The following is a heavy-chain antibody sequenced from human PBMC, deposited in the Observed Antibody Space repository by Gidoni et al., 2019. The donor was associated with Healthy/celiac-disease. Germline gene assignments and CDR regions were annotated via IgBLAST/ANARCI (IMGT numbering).Heavy chain of an antibody. CDR1: GVTFSSYA. J-gene: IGHJ6*02. Sequence: EVQLLESGGGLVQPGGSLRLACAAAGVTFSSYAMSWVRQAPGKGLEWVSAISGSGGSTYYADSVKGRFTISRDNSKNTLYLQMNSLRAEDTAVYYCAKETHTAMGDEYYYYGMDVWGQGTTVTVSS. V-gene: IGHV3-23*01. CDR2: ISGSGGST. CDR3: AKETHTAMGDEYYYYGMDV. D-gene: IGHD5-18*01.